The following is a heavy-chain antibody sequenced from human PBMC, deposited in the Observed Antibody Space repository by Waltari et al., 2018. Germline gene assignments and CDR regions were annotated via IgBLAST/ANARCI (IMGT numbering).Heavy chain of an antibody. J-gene: IGHJ1*01. V-gene: IGHV4-59*01. CDR1: GGSISSYY. CDR2: IYYSGST. D-gene: IGHD3-9*01. CDR3: ARVDHYDMLTGYHPAGYFQH. Sequence: QVQLQESGPGLVKPSETLSLTCTVSGGSISSYYWSWIRQPPGKGLEWIGYIYYSGSTNYNPALKSRVTISVDTSKNQFSLKLSSVTAADTAVYYCARVDHYDMLTGYHPAGYFQHWGQGTLVTVSS.